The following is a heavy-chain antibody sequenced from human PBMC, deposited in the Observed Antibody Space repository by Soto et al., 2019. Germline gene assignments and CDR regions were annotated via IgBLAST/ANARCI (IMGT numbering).Heavy chain of an antibody. CDR1: GYTFPTYD. D-gene: IGHD2-8*02. J-gene: IGHJ2*01. CDR2: MNPNSGDT. CDR3: ARGHCAGGGCRSNWFFDL. V-gene: IGHV1-8*01. Sequence: QVQLVQSGAEVKKPGASVKVSCKASGYTFPTYDINWVRQAPGQGLEWMGWMNPNSGDTGYVQKFQGRVTMSRDTSISTAYMELSSLRSEDTAMYYCARGHCAGGGCRSNWFFDLWGRGTLVTVSS.